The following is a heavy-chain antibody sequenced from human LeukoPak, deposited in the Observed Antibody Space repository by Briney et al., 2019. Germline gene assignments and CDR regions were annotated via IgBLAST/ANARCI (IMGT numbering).Heavy chain of an antibody. D-gene: IGHD1-7*01. Sequence: SVKVSCKASGGTFSSYAISWVRQAPGQGLEWMGGIIPIFGTANYAQKFQGRVTITTDESTSTAYMELSSLRSEDTAVYYCARVTGTPRGYYYYYMDVWGKGTTVTVSS. J-gene: IGHJ6*03. CDR1: GGTFSSYA. V-gene: IGHV1-69*05. CDR2: IIPIFGTA. CDR3: ARVTGTPRGYYYYYMDV.